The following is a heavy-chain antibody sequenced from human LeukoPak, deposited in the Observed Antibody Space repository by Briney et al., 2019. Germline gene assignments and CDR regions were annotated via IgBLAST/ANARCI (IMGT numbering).Heavy chain of an antibody. CDR2: IHYSGST. D-gene: IGHD2-8*01. Sequence: SETLSLTCTVSGGSISSNRYYWGWIRQPPGKGLEWIGNIHYSGSTYYNPSLKSRVTISVDTSKNQFSLKLSSVTAADTAVYYCARVGSYYDAFDIWGQGTMVTVSS. V-gene: IGHV4-39*07. CDR1: GGSISSNRYY. CDR3: ARVGSYYDAFDI. J-gene: IGHJ3*02.